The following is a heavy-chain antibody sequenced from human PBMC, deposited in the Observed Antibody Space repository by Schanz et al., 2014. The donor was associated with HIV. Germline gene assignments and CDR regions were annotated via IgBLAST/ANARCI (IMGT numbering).Heavy chain of an antibody. D-gene: IGHD5-18*01. J-gene: IGHJ4*02. CDR3: ARETIQLCPDY. V-gene: IGHV3-21*04. Sequence: EVQLVESGGGLVKPGGSLRLSCAASGFTFSSYTMNWVRQAPGKGLEWVSSISSSSTYIYYADSVKGRFTISRDNAKNSLYLQINSLRAEDTAVYYCARETIQLCPDYWGQGTLVTVSS. CDR1: GFTFSSYT. CDR2: ISSSSTYI.